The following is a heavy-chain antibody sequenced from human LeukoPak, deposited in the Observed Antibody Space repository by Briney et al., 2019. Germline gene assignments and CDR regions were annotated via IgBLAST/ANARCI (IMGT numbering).Heavy chain of an antibody. J-gene: IGHJ4*02. CDR1: GFTFSSYE. CDR2: ISSSGSTI. D-gene: IGHD2-15*01. V-gene: IGHV3-48*03. Sequence: GGSLRLSCAASGFTFSSYEMNWVRQAPGKGLEWVSYISSSGSTIYYADSVKGRFTISRDYAKNSLYLQMNSLRAEDTAVYYCAREIRIGWFDYWGQGTLVTVSS. CDR3: AREIRIGWFDY.